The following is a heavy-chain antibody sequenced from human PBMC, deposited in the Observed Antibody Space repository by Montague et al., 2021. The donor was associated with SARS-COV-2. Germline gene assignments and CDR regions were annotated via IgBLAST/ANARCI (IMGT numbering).Heavy chain of an antibody. CDR1: GFTVSSNY. CDR3: ARDPNQYDILTGSYRGYYAFDM. Sequence: SLRLSCAASGFTVSSNYMSWVRQAPGKGLEWVSVIYSGGSTNYADSVKRRFTISRDTSKNTLYLQMNSLRAEDTAVYYCARDPNQYDILTGSYRGYYAFDMWGQGTMVTVAS. J-gene: IGHJ3*02. D-gene: IGHD3-9*01. V-gene: IGHV3-66*01. CDR2: IYSGGST.